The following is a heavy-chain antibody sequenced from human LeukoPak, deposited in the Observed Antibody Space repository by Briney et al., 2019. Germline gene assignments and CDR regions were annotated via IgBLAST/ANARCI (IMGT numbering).Heavy chain of an antibody. CDR2: FDPEDGET. D-gene: IGHD4-17*01. J-gene: IGHJ3*02. CDR3: ATDRLTTGAFDI. CDR1: GYTLTELS. V-gene: IGHV1-24*01. Sequence: ASVKVSCKVSGYTLTELSMHWVRQAPGKGLEWMGGFDPEDGETIYAQKFQGRVPMPEDTSTDTAYTELSSLRSEDTAVYYCATDRLTTGAFDIWGQGTMVTVSS.